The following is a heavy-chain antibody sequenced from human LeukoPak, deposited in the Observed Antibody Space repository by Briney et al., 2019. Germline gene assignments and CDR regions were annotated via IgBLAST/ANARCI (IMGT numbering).Heavy chain of an antibody. Sequence: GGSLRLFCAASGFTFSTYGMHWVRQAPGKGLEWVAVISYDGSNKYYADSVKGRFTISRDNSKNTLYLQMNSLRAEDTAVYYCAKAPTRSRSSSWSKPLDYWGQGTLVTVSS. D-gene: IGHD6-13*01. J-gene: IGHJ4*02. CDR2: ISYDGSNK. CDR3: AKAPTRSRSSSWSKPLDY. V-gene: IGHV3-30*18. CDR1: GFTFSTYG.